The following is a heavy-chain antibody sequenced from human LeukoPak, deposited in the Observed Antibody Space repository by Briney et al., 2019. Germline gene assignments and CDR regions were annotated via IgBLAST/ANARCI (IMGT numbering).Heavy chain of an antibody. D-gene: IGHD1-26*01. CDR1: GDSMSSYY. J-gene: IGHJ3*02. CDR2: IHYSGST. V-gene: IGHV4-59*08. CDR3: ASWSGSPRHAFDI. Sequence: ASETLSLTCTVSGDSMSSYYWSWIRQPPGKGLEWIGYIHYSGSTYYNPSLKSRVTISVDTSKNQFSLKLSSVTAADTAVYYCASWSGSPRHAFDIWGQGTMVTVSS.